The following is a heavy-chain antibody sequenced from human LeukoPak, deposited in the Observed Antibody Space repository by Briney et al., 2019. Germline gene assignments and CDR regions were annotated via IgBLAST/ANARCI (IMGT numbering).Heavy chain of an antibody. CDR1: GFTFSGYA. Sequence: GGSLRLSCAASGFTFSGYAMNWVRQAPGKGLEWVSGISGNSDTIHYADSVKGRFTISRDNFKNTLYLQMNSLRAEDTAVYYCAVGGYSSSSVPFDCWGQGTLVTVSS. J-gene: IGHJ4*02. CDR3: AVGGYSSSSVPFDC. CDR2: ISGNSDTI. V-gene: IGHV3-23*01. D-gene: IGHD6-6*01.